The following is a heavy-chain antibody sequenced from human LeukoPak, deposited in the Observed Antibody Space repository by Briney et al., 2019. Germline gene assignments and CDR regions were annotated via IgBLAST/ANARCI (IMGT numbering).Heavy chain of an antibody. D-gene: IGHD2-2*01. Sequence: ASVKVSCKASGYTFTGYYMHWVRQAPGQGLEWMGWINPNSGGTNYAQKFQGRVTMTRDTSISTAYMELSRLRSDDTAVYYCARGKDIVVVPAAMGVWGQGTTVTVSS. J-gene: IGHJ6*02. CDR3: ARGKDIVVVPAAMGV. V-gene: IGHV1-2*02. CDR1: GYTFTGYY. CDR2: INPNSGGT.